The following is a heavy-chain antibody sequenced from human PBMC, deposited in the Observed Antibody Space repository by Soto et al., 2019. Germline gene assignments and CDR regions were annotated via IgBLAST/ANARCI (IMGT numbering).Heavy chain of an antibody. CDR1: GGSISSSY. D-gene: IGHD6-25*01. CDR3: GSVRPSGYVLS. V-gene: IGHV4-59*01. J-gene: IGHJ5*02. CDR2: LNYGGST. Sequence: TLSLTCTVSGGSISSSYWSWIRQPPGKGLEWIGYLNYGGSTNYNPSLKSRVTISGDTSKNQFSLRLASVTAADTAFYYCGSVRPSGYVLSWGQGTLVTVSS.